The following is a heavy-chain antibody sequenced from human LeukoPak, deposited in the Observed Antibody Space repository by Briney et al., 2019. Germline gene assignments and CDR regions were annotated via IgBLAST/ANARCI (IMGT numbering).Heavy chain of an antibody. D-gene: IGHD5-18*01. CDR3: ARGVDTAMVTWWFDP. V-gene: IGHV1-46*01. Sequence: GASVKVSCKASGYTFTSHYMHWVRQAPGQGLEWMGLINPSGGRTIYAQRFQGRVTMTRDMSTTTDYMELSSLRSEDTAVYYCARGVDTAMVTWWFDPWGQGTLVTVSS. J-gene: IGHJ5*02. CDR2: INPSGGRT. CDR1: GYTFTSHY.